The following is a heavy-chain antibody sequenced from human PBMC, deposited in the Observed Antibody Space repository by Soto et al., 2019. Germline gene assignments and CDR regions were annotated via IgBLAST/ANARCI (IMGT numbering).Heavy chain of an antibody. V-gene: IGHV4-34*01. D-gene: IGHD3-10*01. CDR1: GGSFSGYY. CDR3: ARGRAMVRYFDY. Sequence: QVQLQQWGAGLLKPSETLSLTCAVYGGSFSGYYWSWIRQPPGKGLEWIGEINHSGSTNYNPSLKSRVTISVDTSKNQSSPKLSSVTAADAAVYYCARGRAMVRYFDYWGQGTLVTVSS. J-gene: IGHJ4*02. CDR2: INHSGST.